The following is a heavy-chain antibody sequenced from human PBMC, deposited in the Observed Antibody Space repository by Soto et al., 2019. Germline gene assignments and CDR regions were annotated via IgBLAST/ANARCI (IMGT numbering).Heavy chain of an antibody. D-gene: IGHD1-26*01. CDR3: AKDRYSGTYPTDFDY. V-gene: IGHV3-30*18. Sequence: GGSLRLSCAVSGFTFSSYGIHWVRQAPGKGLEWVALISYDGGNEKYTESVKDRFTISRDDSHNVAYLQMSSLRTEDTAMYYCAKDRYSGTYPTDFDYWGQGSLVPVSS. J-gene: IGHJ4*02. CDR1: GFTFSSYG. CDR2: ISYDGGNE.